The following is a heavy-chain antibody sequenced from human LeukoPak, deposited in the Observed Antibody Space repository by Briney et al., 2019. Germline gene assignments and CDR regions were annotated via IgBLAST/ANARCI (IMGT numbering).Heavy chain of an antibody. V-gene: IGHV3-23*01. CDR3: AKTVGGRLPSCDS. J-gene: IGHJ5*01. CDR2: ISGSGDTT. Sequence: GGSLRLSCAASGFTFNSYAMNWVRQAPGKGLEWVSDISGSGDTTYYADSVKGRLTISRDNSKNTVSLQMNSLRAEDTAVYYCAKTVGGRLPSCDSWGQGTLVTVSS. D-gene: IGHD3-3*01. CDR1: GFTFNSYA.